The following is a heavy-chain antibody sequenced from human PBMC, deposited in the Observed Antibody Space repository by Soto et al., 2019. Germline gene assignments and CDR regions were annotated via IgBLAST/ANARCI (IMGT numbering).Heavy chain of an antibody. CDR3: IWWQAGGPEY. J-gene: IGHJ4*02. D-gene: IGHD2-15*01. V-gene: IGHV1-18*01. Sequence: VEVKQSAAQVREPGASVKVSCTAERHTFMYYLVTWVRQAPGHGLEFVGWISAVNHNTKHAQSVQDRVTFTSDTSTSTASMELRGLGSDDTGIYYCIWWQAGGPEYWGQGTLVTVSS. CDR1: RHTFMYYL. CDR2: ISAVNHNT.